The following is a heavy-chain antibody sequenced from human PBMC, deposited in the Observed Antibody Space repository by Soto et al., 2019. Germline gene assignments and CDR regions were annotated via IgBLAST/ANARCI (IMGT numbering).Heavy chain of an antibody. CDR2: INPSGGST. J-gene: IGHJ4*02. CDR3: ARGVDESSSGSYDGPTHYFDY. CDR1: GYTFTSYY. Sequence: GASVKVSCKASGYTFTSYYMHWVRQAPGQGLEWMGIINPSGGSTSYTQKFQGRVTMTRDTSTSTVYMELSSLRSEDTAVYYCARGVDESSSGSYDGPTHYFDYWGQGTLVTVSS. V-gene: IGHV1-46*01. D-gene: IGHD1-26*01.